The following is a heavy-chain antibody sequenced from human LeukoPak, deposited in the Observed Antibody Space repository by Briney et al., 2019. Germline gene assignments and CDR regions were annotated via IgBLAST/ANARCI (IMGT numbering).Heavy chain of an antibody. CDR1: GYSISSGYY. V-gene: IGHV4-38-2*02. Sequence: SETLSLTCTVSGYSISSGYYWGWIRQPPGKGLEWIGSIYHSGSTYYNPSLKSRVTISVDTSKNQFSLKLSSVTAADTAVCYCARGQILEWPGGYWGQGTLVTVSS. J-gene: IGHJ4*02. CDR2: IYHSGST. D-gene: IGHD3-3*01. CDR3: ARGQILEWPGGY.